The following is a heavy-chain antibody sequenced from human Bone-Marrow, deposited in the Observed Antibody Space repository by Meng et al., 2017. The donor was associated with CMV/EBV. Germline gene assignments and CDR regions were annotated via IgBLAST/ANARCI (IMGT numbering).Heavy chain of an antibody. D-gene: IGHD3-22*01. CDR1: GYTFTSYG. CDR3: ASPRDSSGYYYFEY. V-gene: IGHV1-18*01. CDR2: ISAYNGNT. J-gene: IGHJ4*02. Sequence: ASVKVSCKASGYTFTSYGISWVRQAHGQGHEWMGWISAYNGNTNYAQKFQGRVTITTDESTSTAYMELSSLRSEDTAVYYCASPRDSSGYYYFEYWGQGTLVTVSS.